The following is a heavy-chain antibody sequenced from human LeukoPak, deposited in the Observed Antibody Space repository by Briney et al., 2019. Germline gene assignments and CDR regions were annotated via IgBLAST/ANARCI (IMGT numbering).Heavy chain of an antibody. CDR3: ARLRGNTMVEY. J-gene: IGHJ4*02. CDR1: GFAFSNNY. CDR2: IYNAVT. Sequence: GGSLRLSCTASGFAFSNNYMSWVRQAPGKGLEWVSLIYNAVTYADSVKGRFTISRDDSKNTLNLQMNSLRADDTAVYYCARLRGNTMVEYWGQGTLVTVSS. D-gene: IGHD3-10*01. V-gene: IGHV3-53*01.